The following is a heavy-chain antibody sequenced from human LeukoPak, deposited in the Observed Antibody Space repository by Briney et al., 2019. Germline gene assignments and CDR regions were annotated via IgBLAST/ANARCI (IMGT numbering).Heavy chain of an antibody. Sequence: GRSLRLSCAGSGFTFSSYAFHWVRQAPGKGLEWVAVISDDANAKHYTDSVKGRFTISRDNSRNTLYLQMDSLRAEDTAVYYCARGRIQLWGRYYFDYWGQGTLVTVSS. V-gene: IGHV3-30*04. CDR3: ARGRIQLWGRYYFDY. CDR2: ISDDANAK. J-gene: IGHJ4*02. CDR1: GFTFSSYA. D-gene: IGHD5-18*01.